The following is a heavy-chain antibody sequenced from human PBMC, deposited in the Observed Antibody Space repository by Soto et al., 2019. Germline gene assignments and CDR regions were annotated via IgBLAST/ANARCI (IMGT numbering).Heavy chain of an antibody. D-gene: IGHD6-6*01. J-gene: IGHJ3*02. CDR3: ARDSIAARPEAFDI. CDR2: ISSSSSTI. CDR1: GFTFRSYS. Sequence: EVQLVESGGGLVQPGGSLRLSCAASGFTFRSYSMNWVRQAPGKGLEWVSYISSSSSTIYYADSVKGRFTISRDNAKNSLYLQMNSLRAEDTAVYYCARDSIAARPEAFDIWGQGTMVTVSS. V-gene: IGHV3-48*01.